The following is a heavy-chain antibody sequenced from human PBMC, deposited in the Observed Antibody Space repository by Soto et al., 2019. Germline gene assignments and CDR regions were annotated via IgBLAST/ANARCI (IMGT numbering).Heavy chain of an antibody. CDR1: GDSISSYY. Sequence: QVQLQESGPGLVKPSETLSLTCTVSGDSISSYYWSWIRQPAGKGMEWIGRLHTTENTNYNPSLKSRVTMSIDTSNNQFSLKLTSLTAADTAVYYCARALSSTAGLYFDHWGQGTLGTVSS. CDR2: LHTTENT. V-gene: IGHV4-4*07. J-gene: IGHJ4*02. CDR3: ARALSSTAGLYFDH. D-gene: IGHD6-13*01.